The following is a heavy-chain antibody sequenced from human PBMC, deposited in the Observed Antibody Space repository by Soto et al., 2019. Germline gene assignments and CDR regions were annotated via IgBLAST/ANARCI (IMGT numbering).Heavy chain of an antibody. Sequence: RGSLSLYCLGSGFTFSDFAMTWDPHVPGRGLEWVASLDGADGSTYDAESVRGRFSISRDNSQNTLFLQIKRRTVDDTSIYYCAVPRDEYDSWVSWFTYGMDIWGQGTTVTISS. CDR3: AVPRDEYDSWVSWFTYGMDI. CDR1: GFTFSDFA. V-gene: IGHV3-23*01. CDR2: LDGADGST. D-gene: IGHD3-16*01. J-gene: IGHJ6*02.